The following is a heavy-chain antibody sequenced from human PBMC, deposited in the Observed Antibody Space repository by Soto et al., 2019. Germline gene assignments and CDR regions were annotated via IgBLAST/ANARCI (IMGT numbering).Heavy chain of an antibody. Sequence: VQLVESGGGLVQPGGSLRLSCAASGFTFNTFWMTWVRQAPGKGLEWVAIIKQDGSDKHYADSVKGRFTISRDNANNSLFLQLNTLRAEDTAMYFCAGGTGWVFNFWGQGTLVAVSS. CDR3: AGGTGWVFNF. CDR2: IKQDGSDK. V-gene: IGHV3-7*01. J-gene: IGHJ4*02. CDR1: GFTFNTFW. D-gene: IGHD6-19*01.